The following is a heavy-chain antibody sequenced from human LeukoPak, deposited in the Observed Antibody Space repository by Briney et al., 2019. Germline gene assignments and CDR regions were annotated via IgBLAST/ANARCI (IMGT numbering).Heavy chain of an antibody. CDR3: ARDLPIVGATRFDP. CDR1: GYTFTSYG. Sequence: GASVKVSCKASGYTFTSYGISWVRQAPGQGLEWMGWISAYNGNTNYAQKPQGRVTMTTDTSTSTAYMELRSLRSDDTAVYYCARDLPIVGATRFDPWGQGTLVTVSS. V-gene: IGHV1-18*01. D-gene: IGHD1-26*01. J-gene: IGHJ5*02. CDR2: ISAYNGNT.